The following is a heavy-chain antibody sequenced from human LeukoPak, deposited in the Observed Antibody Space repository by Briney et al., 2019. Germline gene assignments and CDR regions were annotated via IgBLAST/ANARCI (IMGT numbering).Heavy chain of an antibody. J-gene: IGHJ4*02. CDR1: GFTFSSYN. CDR2: ISSSSSTI. V-gene: IGHV3-48*01. Sequence: PGGSLRLSCAASGFTFSSYNMNWVRQAPGKGLEWVSYISSSSSTIYYADSVKGRFTISRDNAENSLYLQMNSLRAEDTAVYYCARVISSTSRVVDFWGQGTLVTVSS. D-gene: IGHD2-2*01. CDR3: ARVISSTSRVVDF.